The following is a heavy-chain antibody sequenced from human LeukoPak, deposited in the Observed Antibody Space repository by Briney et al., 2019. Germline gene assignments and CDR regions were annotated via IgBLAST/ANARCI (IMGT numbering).Heavy chain of an antibody. J-gene: IGHJ4*02. CDR3: ARGSSLIAAAGIIDC. V-gene: IGHV4-59*01. CDR1: GGSISSYY. Sequence: SETLSLTCTVSGGSISSYYWSWIRQPPGKGLEWIGYIYYSGSTNYNPSLKSRVTISVDTSKNQFSLKLSSVTAADTAVYYCARGSSLIAAAGIIDCWGQGTLVTVSS. D-gene: IGHD6-13*01. CDR2: IYYSGST.